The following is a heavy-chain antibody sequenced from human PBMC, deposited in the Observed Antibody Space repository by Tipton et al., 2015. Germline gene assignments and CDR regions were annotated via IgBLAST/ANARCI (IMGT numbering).Heavy chain of an antibody. J-gene: IGHJ4*02. CDR3: ARARGRHGGLFDS. D-gene: IGHD4-23*01. CDR2: IQYSGGT. CDR1: SDSISKYY. Sequence: TLPLTCSVSSDSISKYYWSWIRQPPGKELQWIGYIQYSGGTNYNPSLESRVSMSVDTSKTQFSLEMRSVTATDTAVYYCARARGRHGGLFDSWGQGILVTVSS. V-gene: IGHV4-59*01.